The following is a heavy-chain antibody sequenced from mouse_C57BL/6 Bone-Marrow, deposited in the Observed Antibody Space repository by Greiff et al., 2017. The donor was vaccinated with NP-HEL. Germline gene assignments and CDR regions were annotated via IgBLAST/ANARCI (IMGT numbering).Heavy chain of an antibody. D-gene: IGHD1-1*01. Sequence: EVKLQESGEGLVKPGGSLKLSCAASGFTFSSYAMSWVRQTPEKRLEWVAYISSGGDYIYYADTVKGRFTISRDNARNTLYLQMSSLKSEDTAMYYCTRDPYGSSSHYYAMDYWGQGTSVTVSS. V-gene: IGHV5-9-1*02. J-gene: IGHJ4*01. CDR3: TRDPYGSSSHYYAMDY. CDR1: GFTFSSYA. CDR2: ISSGGDYI.